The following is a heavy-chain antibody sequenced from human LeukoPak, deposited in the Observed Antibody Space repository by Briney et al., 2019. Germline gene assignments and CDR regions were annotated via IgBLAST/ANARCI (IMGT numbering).Heavy chain of an antibody. CDR1: EFTFSSYA. Sequence: PGGSLRLSCAASEFTFSSYAMHWVRQAPGKGLEWVAVISYDGSNKYYADSVKGRFTISRDNSKNTLYLQMNSLRAEDTAVYYCARALWFARWGQGTLVTVSS. CDR2: ISYDGSNK. V-gene: IGHV3-30*14. J-gene: IGHJ5*02. CDR3: ARALWFAR.